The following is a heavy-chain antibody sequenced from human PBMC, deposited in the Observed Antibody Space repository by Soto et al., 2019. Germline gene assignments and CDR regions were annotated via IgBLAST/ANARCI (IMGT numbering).Heavy chain of an antibody. CDR2: ISSSSSTI. V-gene: IGHV3-48*01. Sequence: VQLVESGGGLVQPGGSLRLSCAASGFTFSSYSMNWVRQAPGKGLEWVSYISSSSSTIYYADSVKGRFTISRDNAKNSLYLQMNSLRAEDTAVYYCARGRDYDFWSGVFDPWGQGTLVTVSS. J-gene: IGHJ5*02. CDR1: GFTFSSYS. CDR3: ARGRDYDFWSGVFDP. D-gene: IGHD3-3*01.